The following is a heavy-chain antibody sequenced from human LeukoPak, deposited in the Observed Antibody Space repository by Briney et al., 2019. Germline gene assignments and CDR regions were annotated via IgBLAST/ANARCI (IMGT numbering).Heavy chain of an antibody. CDR3: ARGGFGSHSEMAFDP. D-gene: IGHD5-24*01. V-gene: IGHV4-61*02. Sequence: PAETLSLTCTVSGGSISSGSYYWSWILQPAGKGLEWIGRIYTSGSTNYNPSLKSRVTISVDTSKNRFSLKLSSVTAADTAVYYCARGGFGSHSEMAFDPWGQGTLVTVSS. CDR2: IYTSGST. CDR1: GGSISSGSYY. J-gene: IGHJ5*02.